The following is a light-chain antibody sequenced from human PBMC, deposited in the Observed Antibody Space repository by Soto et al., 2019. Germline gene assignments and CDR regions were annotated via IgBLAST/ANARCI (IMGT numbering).Light chain of an antibody. J-gene: IGKJ2*01. V-gene: IGKV3-11*01. CDR1: QSVSSN. Sequence: EIALTQSPATLSLSPGERATISCRASQSVSSNLAWYHQKPGQAPRLLIHDASNSATGIPARFSGSGAGTDFTLTIISLEPEEDAVFYCQQRSDWSTYTFGQGTKLEIK. CDR3: QQRSDWSTYT. CDR2: DAS.